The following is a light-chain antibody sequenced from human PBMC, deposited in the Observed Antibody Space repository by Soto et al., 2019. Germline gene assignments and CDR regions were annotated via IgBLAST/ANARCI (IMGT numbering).Light chain of an antibody. CDR3: QQHDSSPRT. J-gene: IGKJ1*01. CDR2: GAS. CDR1: QSVSRSF. V-gene: IGKV3-20*01. Sequence: EIVLTQSPGTLSLSPGERATLSCRASQSVSRSFLAWYQQNPGQPPRLLIYGASSRATGIPDRFSGSGSGTDCTLTISRLEPEDFAVYFCQQHDSSPRTFGQGTKVEIK.